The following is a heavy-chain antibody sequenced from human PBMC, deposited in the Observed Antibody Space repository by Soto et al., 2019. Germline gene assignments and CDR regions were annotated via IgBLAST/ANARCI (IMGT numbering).Heavy chain of an antibody. J-gene: IGHJ4*02. Sequence: PSETLSLTCTVSGGSISSGDYYWSWIRQPPGKGLEWIGYIYYSGSTYYNPSLKSRVTISVDTSKNQFSLKLSSVTAADTAVYYCARDGYYYGSGSYYGYWGQGTLVTVS. CDR2: IYYSGST. CDR3: ARDGYYYGSGSYYGY. V-gene: IGHV4-30-4*01. D-gene: IGHD3-10*01. CDR1: GGSISSGDYY.